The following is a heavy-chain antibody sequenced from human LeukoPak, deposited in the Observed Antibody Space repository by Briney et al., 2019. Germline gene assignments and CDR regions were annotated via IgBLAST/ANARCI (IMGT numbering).Heavy chain of an antibody. CDR3: ARRAGEYSHPYDY. V-gene: IGHV3-53*01. CDR1: GFTFDDYG. D-gene: IGHD4-17*01. CDR2: IYSGGNT. Sequence: PGGSLRLSCAASGFTFDDYGMSWVRQAPGKGLEWVSFIYSGGNTHYSDSVKGRFTIPRDNSKNTLYLQMNSLRADDTAVYYCARRAGEYSHPYDYWSQGTLVTVSS. J-gene: IGHJ4*02.